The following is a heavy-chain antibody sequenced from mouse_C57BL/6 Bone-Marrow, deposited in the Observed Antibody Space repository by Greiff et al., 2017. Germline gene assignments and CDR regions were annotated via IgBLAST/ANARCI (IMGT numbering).Heavy chain of an antibody. D-gene: IGHD1-1*01. Sequence: QVQLQQPGAELVRPGTSVKLSCKASGYTFTSYWMHWVKQRPGQGLEWIGVIDPSDSYTNYNQKFKGKATLTVDTSSSTAYMQLSSLTSEDSAVYYCARISYALYYVDYWGQGTTLTVSS. CDR1: GYTFTSYW. CDR2: IDPSDSYT. V-gene: IGHV1-59*01. CDR3: ARISYALYYVDY. J-gene: IGHJ2*01.